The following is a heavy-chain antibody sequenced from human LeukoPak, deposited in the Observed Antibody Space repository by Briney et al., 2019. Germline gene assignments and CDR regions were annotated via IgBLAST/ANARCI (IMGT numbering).Heavy chain of an antibody. V-gene: IGHV4-39*01. D-gene: IGHD5-24*01. Sequence: SEILSLTCTVSGVSISSGSYYWDWIRQPPGKGLEWIGTIYYSGITYYNPSLKSRVTISVDTSKNQFSLKLSSVTAADTAVYYCARRRGGYHPFFDFWGQGTLVTVSS. CDR1: GVSISSGSYY. J-gene: IGHJ4*02. CDR3: ARRRGGYHPFFDF. CDR2: IYYSGIT.